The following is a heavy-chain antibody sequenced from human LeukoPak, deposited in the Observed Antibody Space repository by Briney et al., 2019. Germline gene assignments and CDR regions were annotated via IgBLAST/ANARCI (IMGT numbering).Heavy chain of an antibody. CDR3: ARDADEAYYYDSSGYYYFDY. Sequence: SETLSLTCTVSGGSISSSSYYWGWIRQPPGKGLEWIGSIYYSGSTYYNPSLKSRVTISVDTSKNQFSLKLSSVTAADTAVYYCARDADEAYYYDSSGYYYFDYWGQGTLVTVSS. D-gene: IGHD3-22*01. CDR1: GGSISSSSYY. CDR2: IYYSGST. J-gene: IGHJ4*02. V-gene: IGHV4-39*07.